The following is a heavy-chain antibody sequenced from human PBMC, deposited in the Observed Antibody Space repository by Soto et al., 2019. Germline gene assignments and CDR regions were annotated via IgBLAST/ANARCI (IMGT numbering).Heavy chain of an antibody. V-gene: IGHV1-69*08. J-gene: IGHJ5*02. CDR3: ARDFHYDPSGEANH. D-gene: IGHD3-22*01. CDR1: GGTFSSYT. Sequence: KVSCKASGGTFSSYTISWVRQAPGQGLEWMGKIIPILGTANYAQKFQGRVTITADKSTSTAYMEMSSLRSEDTAVYYCARDFHYDPSGEANHWGQGTLVTVSS. CDR2: IIPILGTA.